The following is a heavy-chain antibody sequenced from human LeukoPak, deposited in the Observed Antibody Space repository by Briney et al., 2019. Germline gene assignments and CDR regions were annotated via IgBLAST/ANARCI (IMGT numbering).Heavy chain of an antibody. CDR2: INHSGNS. CDR1: GGSFNTYC. CDR3: ARGRITNYYDSSDHAYRSYHYMDV. Sequence: SETLSLTCAVSGGSFNTYCWSWIRQPPGKGLEWIGEINHSGNSNYNPSLKSRLTISIDTSKKQFSLRLSSVTAADTAVYYCARGRITNYYDSSDHAYRSYHYMDVWGKGTMVAVSS. V-gene: IGHV4-34*01. D-gene: IGHD3-22*01. J-gene: IGHJ6*03.